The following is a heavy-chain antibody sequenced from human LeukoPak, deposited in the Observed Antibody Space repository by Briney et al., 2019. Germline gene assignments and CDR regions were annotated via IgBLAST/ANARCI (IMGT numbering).Heavy chain of an antibody. Sequence: PGGSLRLSCAASGFTVSSNYMSWVRQAPGKGLEWVSVIYSGGSTYYADSVKGRFTISRDNSKNTLYLQMNSLRAEDTAVYYCARGPHSSGFFGAFDIWGQGTMVTVSS. V-gene: IGHV3-66*01. D-gene: IGHD3-22*01. CDR2: IYSGGST. CDR1: GFTVSSNY. J-gene: IGHJ3*02. CDR3: ARGPHSSGFFGAFDI.